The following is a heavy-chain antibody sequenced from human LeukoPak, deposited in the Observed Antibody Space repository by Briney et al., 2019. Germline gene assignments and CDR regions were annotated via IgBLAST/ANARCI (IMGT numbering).Heavy chain of an antibody. Sequence: SETLSLTCTVSGYSISSGYYWGWIRQPPGKGLEWIGSIYHSGSTYYNPSLKSRVTISVDTSKNQFSLKLSSVTAADTAVYYCARVVVVAATWDYYYYMDVWGKGTTVTVSS. CDR3: ARVVVVAATWDYYYYMDV. CDR1: GYSISSGYY. CDR2: IYHSGST. D-gene: IGHD2-15*01. J-gene: IGHJ6*03. V-gene: IGHV4-38-2*02.